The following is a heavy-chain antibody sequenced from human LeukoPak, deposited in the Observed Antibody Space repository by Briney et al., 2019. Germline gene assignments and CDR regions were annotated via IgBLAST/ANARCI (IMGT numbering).Heavy chain of an antibody. CDR2: ISSDGNKK. V-gene: IGHV3-30*18. D-gene: IGHD3-22*01. CDR3: AKLNPWNYYDRSGYGYYFDY. CDR1: GFTFSSYD. J-gene: IGHJ4*02. Sequence: GGSLRLSCTASGFTFSSYDMHWVRQAPGRGLEWVAVISSDGNKKYYADSVRGRFTISRDNSKNTLYLQMNSLISEDTAVYYCAKLNPWNYYDRSGYGYYFDYWGQGTLVTVSS.